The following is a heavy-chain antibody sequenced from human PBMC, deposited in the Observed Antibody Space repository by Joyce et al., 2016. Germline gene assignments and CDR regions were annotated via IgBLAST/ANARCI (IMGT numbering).Heavy chain of an antibody. CDR2: IIPIVGVA. CDR1: GGNFYDYT. J-gene: IGHJ3*02. Sequence: VQLVQSGAEVKKPGSSVKVSCKVSGGNFYDYTITWVRQAPGKGLEWMGRIIPIVGVANYARKFRGRVALTADKSTATAYLELNSLRLDDTAMFFCTRGRIEYSKTFNAYDIWGQGTMVTVSS. CDR3: TRGRIEYSKTFNAYDI. V-gene: IGHV1-69*04. D-gene: IGHD2/OR15-2a*01.